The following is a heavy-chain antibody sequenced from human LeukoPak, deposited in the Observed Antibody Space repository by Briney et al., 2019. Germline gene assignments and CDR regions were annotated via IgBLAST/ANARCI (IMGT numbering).Heavy chain of an antibody. D-gene: IGHD3-10*01. Sequence: GGSLRLSCAASGFTFSSYEMNWVRQAPGKGLEWISYISSSGSTIHYADSVKGRFTISRDNAKDSLYLQMNSLRAEDTAVYYCAREPQLDYWGQRTLVTVSS. CDR3: AREPQLDY. J-gene: IGHJ4*02. CDR1: GFTFSSYE. V-gene: IGHV3-48*03. CDR2: ISSSGSTI.